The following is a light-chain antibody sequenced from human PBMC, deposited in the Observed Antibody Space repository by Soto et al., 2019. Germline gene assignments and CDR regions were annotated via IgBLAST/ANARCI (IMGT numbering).Light chain of an antibody. V-gene: IGLV2-14*02. J-gene: IGLJ1*01. CDR2: DVS. CDR3: SSYTSSTTLVV. CDR1: SSDVGTYDF. Sequence: SALTQPRSVSGSPGQSVTISCTGTSSDVGTYDFVSWYQQHPGKAPRLMIFDVSERPSGVSTRFSGSRFGNTASLTISGLQAEDEADYYCSSYTSSTTLVVFGTGTKVTVL.